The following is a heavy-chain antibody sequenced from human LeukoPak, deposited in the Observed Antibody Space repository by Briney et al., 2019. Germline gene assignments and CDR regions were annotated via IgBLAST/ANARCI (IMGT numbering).Heavy chain of an antibody. CDR3: AADDSSGYYVFDY. Sequence: ETKSLTCAVYGGSFSGYYWSWIRQPPRKGLEWIGEINHSGSTNYNPSLESRVTISVDTSKNQFSLKLSSVTAADTAVYYCAADDSSGYYVFDYWGQGTLVTVSS. J-gene: IGHJ4*02. D-gene: IGHD3-22*01. CDR2: INHSGST. V-gene: IGHV4-34*01. CDR1: GGSFSGYY.